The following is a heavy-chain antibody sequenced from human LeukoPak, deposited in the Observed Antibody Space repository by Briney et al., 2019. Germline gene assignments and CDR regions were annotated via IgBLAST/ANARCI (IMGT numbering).Heavy chain of an antibody. V-gene: IGHV3-11*06. CDR3: ARALATDPY. Sequence: GGSLRLSCAASGFTFSDYYMSYIRQAPGKGLEWVSYISTTGTYTDYADSVRGRFTISRDNAKNLLYLQMNSLRAEDTAVYYCARALATDPYWGQGTLVTVSS. CDR2: ISTTGTYT. J-gene: IGHJ4*02. CDR1: GFTFSDYY. D-gene: IGHD1-26*01.